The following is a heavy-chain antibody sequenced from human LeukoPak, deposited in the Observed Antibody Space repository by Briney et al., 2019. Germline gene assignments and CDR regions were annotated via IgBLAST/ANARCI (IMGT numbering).Heavy chain of an antibody. CDR1: GFTFSSYG. CDR2: ISYDGSNK. J-gene: IGHJ6*03. Sequence: GGSLRLSCAASGFTFSSYGMHWVRQAPGKGLEWVAVISYDGSNKYYADSVKGRLTISRDNSKNTLYLQMNSLRAEDTAVYYCANGYCTNGVCYPYYYYYMDVWGKGTTVTVSS. CDR3: ANGYCTNGVCYPYYYYYMDV. D-gene: IGHD2-8*01. V-gene: IGHV3-30*18.